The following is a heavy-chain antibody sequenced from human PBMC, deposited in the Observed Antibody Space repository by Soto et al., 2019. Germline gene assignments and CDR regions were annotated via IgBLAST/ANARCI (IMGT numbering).Heavy chain of an antibody. CDR1: GFTFSSYA. V-gene: IGHV3-23*01. CDR2: ISGSGGST. D-gene: IGHD3-22*01. Sequence: EVQLLESGGGLVQPGGSLRLSCAASGFTFSSYAMSWVRQAPGKGLEWVSAISGSGGSTYYADSVKGRFTISRDNSKNTLYLQMNSLRAEDTAVYYCAAKVGGGSGYSFGAFDIWGQGTMFTVSS. J-gene: IGHJ3*02. CDR3: AAKVGGGSGYSFGAFDI.